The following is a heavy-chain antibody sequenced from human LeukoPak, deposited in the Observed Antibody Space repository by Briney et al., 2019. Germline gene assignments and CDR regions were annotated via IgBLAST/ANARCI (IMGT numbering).Heavy chain of an antibody. J-gene: IGHJ3*01. V-gene: IGHV3-30*18. Sequence: GGSLRLSCAASGFNFRDYGMEWVRQAPGKGLEWVAIVSNDGRDKKYADIVAGRFTISRDNSKNTVYLQMNSLRAEDTAVYYCAKDLTSSIVVVPAATARGQGTMVTVSS. CDR3: AKDLTSSIVVVPAATA. CDR1: GFNFRDYG. D-gene: IGHD2-2*01. CDR2: VSNDGRDK.